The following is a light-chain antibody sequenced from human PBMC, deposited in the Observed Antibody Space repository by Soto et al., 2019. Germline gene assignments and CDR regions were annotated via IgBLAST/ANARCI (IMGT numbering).Light chain of an antibody. CDR3: QQYKDWPPLT. V-gene: IGKV3-15*01. CDR1: QSVNSD. J-gene: IGKJ5*01. Sequence: TQSPATVSVSPGERVTLSCRASQSVNSDLAWYQHKPGQAPRLLVYGASTRATDIPARFSGSGSGTEFTLTISSLQSEDFAVYYCQQYKDWPPLTFGQGTRLQIK. CDR2: GAS.